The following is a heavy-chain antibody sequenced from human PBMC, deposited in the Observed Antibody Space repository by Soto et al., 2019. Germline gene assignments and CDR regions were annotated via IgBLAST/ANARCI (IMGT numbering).Heavy chain of an antibody. V-gene: IGHV4-31*03. CDR1: GGSISSGGYY. Sequence: SETLSLTCTVSGGSISSGGYYWSWIRQHPGKGLEWIGYIYYSGSTYYNPSLKSRVTISVDTSKNQFSLKLSSVTAADTAVYYCARGPYLGGYLVGYYGMDVWGQGTTVTSP. CDR3: ARGPYLGGYLVGYYGMDV. D-gene: IGHD2-21*01. CDR2: IYYSGST. J-gene: IGHJ6*02.